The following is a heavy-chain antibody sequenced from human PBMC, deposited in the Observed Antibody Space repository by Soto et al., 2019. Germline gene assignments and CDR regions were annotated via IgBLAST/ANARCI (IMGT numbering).Heavy chain of an antibody. CDR3: ARVNARRNVGYDLLPCYYGMDV. Sequence: QVQLAESGGGVVQPGRSLKLSCAASGFTSNFGMHWVRQAPGKGLEWGAVIWSDGTKKYYADSVKGRFTISRDNSKNPLYLRMSGLKVEDTAVYSGARVNARRNVGYDLLPCYYGMDVWGQGTTVTVS. CDR1: GFTSNFG. V-gene: IGHV3-33*01. J-gene: IGHJ6*02. CDR2: IWSDGTKK. D-gene: IGHD5-12*01.